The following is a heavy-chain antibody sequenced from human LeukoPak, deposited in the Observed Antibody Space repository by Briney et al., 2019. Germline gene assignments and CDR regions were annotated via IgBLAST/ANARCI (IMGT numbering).Heavy chain of an antibody. D-gene: IGHD6-19*01. V-gene: IGHV1-18*01. CDR3: ARAPITVAGSALWY. CDR1: GYTFTSYG. J-gene: IGHJ4*02. Sequence: GASVKVSCKASGYTFTSYGISWVRQAPGQGLEWMGWISTYNGNTNYAQKLQGRVTMTTDTSTSTAYMELRSLRSDDTAVYYCARAPITVAGSALWYWGQGTLVTVSS. CDR2: ISTYNGNT.